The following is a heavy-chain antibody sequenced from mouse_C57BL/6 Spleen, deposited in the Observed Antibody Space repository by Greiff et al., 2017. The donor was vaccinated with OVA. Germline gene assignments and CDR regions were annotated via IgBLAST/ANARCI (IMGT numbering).Heavy chain of an antibody. CDR3: ARRDTTVVFDY. CDR1: GFTFSDYG. Sequence: EVKVEESGGGLVKPGGSLKLSCAASGFTFSDYGMHWVRQAPEKGLEWVAYISSGSSTIYYADTVKGRFTLSRDNAKNTLFLQRTSLRSEDTAMYYCARRDTTVVFDYWGQGTTLTVSS. D-gene: IGHD1-1*01. J-gene: IGHJ2*01. V-gene: IGHV5-17*01. CDR2: ISSGSSTI.